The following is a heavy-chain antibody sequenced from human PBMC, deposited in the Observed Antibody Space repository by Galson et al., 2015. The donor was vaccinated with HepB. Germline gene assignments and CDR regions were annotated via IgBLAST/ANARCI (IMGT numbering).Heavy chain of an antibody. D-gene: IGHD6-19*01. CDR1: GGTFSSYA. Sequence: CRASGGTFSSYAISWVRQAPGQGLEWMGRIIPILGIANYAQKFQGRVTITADKSTSTAYMELSSLRSEDTAVYYCARWYSSTFDYWGQGTLVTVSS. CDR2: IIPILGIA. V-gene: IGHV1-69*04. CDR3: ARWYSSTFDY. J-gene: IGHJ4*02.